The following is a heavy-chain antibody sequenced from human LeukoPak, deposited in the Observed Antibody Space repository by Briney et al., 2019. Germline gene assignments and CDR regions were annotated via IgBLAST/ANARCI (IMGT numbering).Heavy chain of an antibody. Sequence: GRSLRLSCAASGFTFSSYGMHWVRQAPGKGLEWVAVISYDGSNKYYADSVKGRFTIPRDNSKNTLYLQMNSLRAEDTAVYYCAKDRGHTNYYGSGSSDYWGQGTLVTVSS. CDR1: GFTFSSYG. J-gene: IGHJ4*02. CDR3: AKDRGHTNYYGSGSSDY. V-gene: IGHV3-30*18. CDR2: ISYDGSNK. D-gene: IGHD3-10*01.